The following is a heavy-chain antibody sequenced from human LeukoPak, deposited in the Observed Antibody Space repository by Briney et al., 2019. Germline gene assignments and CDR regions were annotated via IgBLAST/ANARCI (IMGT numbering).Heavy chain of an antibody. CDR1: GFTFSSYA. Sequence: TGGSLRLSCAVSGFTFSSYAMHWVRRAPGKALEWVATISSDGGNRYYSDSVKGRFTISRDNSKNTLYLQMNSLRPEDTAVFHCARGRAVTGSTVIDYWGQGTLVTVSS. CDR3: ARGRAVTGSTVIDY. V-gene: IGHV3-30-3*01. D-gene: IGHD6-19*01. J-gene: IGHJ4*02. CDR2: ISSDGGNR.